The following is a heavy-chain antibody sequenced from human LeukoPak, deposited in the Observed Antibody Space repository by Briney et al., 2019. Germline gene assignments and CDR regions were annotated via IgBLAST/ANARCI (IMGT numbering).Heavy chain of an antibody. CDR3: ARSFPHVVVVPAAIPLDY. CDR1: GYTFTSYG. V-gene: IGHV1-18*01. J-gene: IGHJ4*02. CDR2: ISAYNGST. Sequence: ASVKVSCXASGYTFTSYGISWVRQAPGQGLEWMGWISAYNGSTNYAQKLQGRVTMTTDTSTSTAYMELRSLRSDDTAVYYCARSFPHVVVVPAAIPLDYWGQGTLVTVSS. D-gene: IGHD2-2*02.